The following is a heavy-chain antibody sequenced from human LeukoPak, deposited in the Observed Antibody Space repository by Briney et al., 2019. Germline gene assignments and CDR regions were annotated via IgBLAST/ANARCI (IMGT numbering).Heavy chain of an antibody. D-gene: IGHD6-19*01. CDR1: GYTFTGSY. CDR2: INPDSGVT. Sequence: ASVKVSCKASGYTFTGSYIHWVRQAPGQGLEWMGWINPDSGVTKYAQNFQGRVTITRDTSISTASMEMRSLKSDDTAVYYCARDFGSSSAWYEFDYWGQGTLVTVSS. V-gene: IGHV1-2*02. J-gene: IGHJ4*02. CDR3: ARDFGSSSAWYEFDY.